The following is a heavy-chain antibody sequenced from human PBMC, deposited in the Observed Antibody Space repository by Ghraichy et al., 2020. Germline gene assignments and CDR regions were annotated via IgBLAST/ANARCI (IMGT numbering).Heavy chain of an antibody. CDR2: MNPNSGNT. D-gene: IGHD6-19*01. Sequence: ASVKVSCKASGYTFTSYDINWVRQATGQGLEWMGWMNPNSGNTGYAQKFQGRVTMTRNTSISTAYMELSSLRSEDTAVYYCARRAVAGPYYYYGMDVWGQGTTVTVSS. V-gene: IGHV1-8*01. CDR3: ARRAVAGPYYYYGMDV. CDR1: GYTFTSYD. J-gene: IGHJ6*02.